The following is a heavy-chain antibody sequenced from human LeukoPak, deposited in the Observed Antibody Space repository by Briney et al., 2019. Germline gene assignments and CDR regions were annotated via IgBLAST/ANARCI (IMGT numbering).Heavy chain of an antibody. CDR3: ATERYFDWLFLMDY. D-gene: IGHD3-9*01. CDR2: FDPEDGET. CDR1: GYTLTELS. J-gene: IGHJ4*02. V-gene: IGHV1-24*01. Sequence: GASVKVSCKVSGYTLTELSMHWVRQVPGKGLEWMGGFDPEDGETIYAQKFQGRVTMTEDTSTDTAYMELSSLRSEDTAVYYCATERYFDWLFLMDYWGQGTLVTVSS.